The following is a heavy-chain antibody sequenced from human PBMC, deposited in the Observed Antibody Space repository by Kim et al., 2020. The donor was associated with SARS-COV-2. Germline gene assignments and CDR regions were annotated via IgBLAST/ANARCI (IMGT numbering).Heavy chain of an antibody. CDR2: ISVYNGNT. CDR3: ARVHCGGDCYFRSWFDP. CDR1: GYTFTSYG. J-gene: IGHJ5*02. V-gene: IGHV1-18*01. Sequence: ASVKVSCKASGYTFTSYGISWVRQAPGQGLEWMGWISVYNGNTNYAQKLQGRVTMTTDTSTSTAYMELRSLRSDDTAVYYCARVHCGGDCYFRSWFDPWGQGTLVTVSS. D-gene: IGHD2-21*02.